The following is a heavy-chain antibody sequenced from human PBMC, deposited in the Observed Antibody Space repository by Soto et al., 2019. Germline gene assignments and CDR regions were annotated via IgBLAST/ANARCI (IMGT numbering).Heavy chain of an antibody. CDR2: IIPIFGTA. V-gene: IGHV1-69*13. CDR3: ASLELRGAFDI. D-gene: IGHD1-7*01. CDR1: GGTFSSYA. Sequence: GASVKVSCKASGGTFSSYAISWVRQAPGQGLEWMGGIIPIFGTANYAQKFQGRVTITADESTSTAYMELSSLRSEDTAVYYCASLELRGAFDIWGQGTMVTVSS. J-gene: IGHJ3*02.